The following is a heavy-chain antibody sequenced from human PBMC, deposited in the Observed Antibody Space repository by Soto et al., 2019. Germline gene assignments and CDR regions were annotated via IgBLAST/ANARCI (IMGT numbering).Heavy chain of an antibody. Sequence: LSLTCTVSGGSLISDSYYWGWIRQPPGKGLGWVGSSVYTGSTIYNPSLKSRITISVDTSNRQFSLKLKSVTAADTAVYYCARKSSSRLKGCFDPWGQGTLVTVSS. V-gene: IGHV4-39*01. D-gene: IGHD6-13*01. CDR3: ARKSSSRLKGCFDP. CDR2: SVYTGST. J-gene: IGHJ5*02. CDR1: GGSLISDSYY.